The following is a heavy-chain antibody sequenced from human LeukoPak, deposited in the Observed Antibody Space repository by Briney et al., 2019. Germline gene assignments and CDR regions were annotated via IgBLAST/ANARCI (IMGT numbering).Heavy chain of an antibody. CDR1: GFTLSDYW. D-gene: IGHD5-18*01. CDR2: INNDGSGT. V-gene: IGHV3-74*01. J-gene: IGHJ6*03. Sequence: LGGSLRLSCAASGFTLSDYWMQWVRQAPGKGLVWVSRINNDGSGTIYADSVRGRFTISRDNAKNTLYLQMNSLRAEDSAVYYCATSGYSYGPDYYYMDVWGKGTTVTVSS. CDR3: ATSGYSYGPDYYYMDV.